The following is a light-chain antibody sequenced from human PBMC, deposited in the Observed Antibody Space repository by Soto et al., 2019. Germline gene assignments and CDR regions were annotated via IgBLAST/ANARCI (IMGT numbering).Light chain of an antibody. CDR1: SSDVGKYDR. CDR3: SSYTGASRYV. Sequence: QSALTQPPSVSGSPGQSVTISCTGTSSDVGKYDRVSWYQQPPGTAHRLIMYEVTNRPSGVPARFSGSKSGNMASLTISGLQAEDEADYFCSSYTGASRYVFGAWTKLTVL. V-gene: IGLV2-18*02. CDR2: EVT. J-gene: IGLJ1*01.